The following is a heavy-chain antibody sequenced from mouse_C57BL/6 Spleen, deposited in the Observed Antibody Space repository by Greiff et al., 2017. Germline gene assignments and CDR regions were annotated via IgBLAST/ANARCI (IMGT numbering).Heavy chain of an antibody. D-gene: IGHD1-1*01. CDR2: IRNKANGYTT. Sequence: EVQRVESGGGLVQPGGSLSLSCAASGFTFTDYYMSWVRQPPGKALEWLGFIRNKANGYTTEYSASVKGRFTISRDNSQSILYLQMNALRAEDSATYYCASYYYGSSYYFDYWGQGTTLTVSS. CDR3: ASYYYGSSYYFDY. CDR1: GFTFTDYY. J-gene: IGHJ2*01. V-gene: IGHV7-3*01.